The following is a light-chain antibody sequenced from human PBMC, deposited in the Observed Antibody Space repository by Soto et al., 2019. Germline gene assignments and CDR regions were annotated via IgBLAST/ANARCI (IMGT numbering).Light chain of an antibody. Sequence: DIQMTQSPSTLSASVGDRVTITCRASQSISTSLAWYQQRAGKAPKLLIYQASSLEGGVPSRFSGSGSGTEFTLTVSSLQPDDFATYYCQQYNSSPHTFGQGTKLEIK. CDR1: QSISTS. CDR2: QAS. V-gene: IGKV1-5*03. J-gene: IGKJ2*01. CDR3: QQYNSSPHT.